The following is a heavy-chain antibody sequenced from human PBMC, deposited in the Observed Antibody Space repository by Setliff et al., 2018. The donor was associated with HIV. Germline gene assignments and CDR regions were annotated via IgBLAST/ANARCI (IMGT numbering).Heavy chain of an antibody. D-gene: IGHD1-1*01. CDR3: ARDSNAPYFQH. CDR1: GGSFSGYY. Sequence: SETLSLTCGVYGGSFSGYYWNWIRQPPGKGLEWIGEINASGSTKYKSSLNSRVTISVDSSKNQLSLKLSSVTAADTAVYYCARDSNAPYFQHWGPGTLVTVSS. CDR2: INASGST. V-gene: IGHV4-34*01. J-gene: IGHJ1*01.